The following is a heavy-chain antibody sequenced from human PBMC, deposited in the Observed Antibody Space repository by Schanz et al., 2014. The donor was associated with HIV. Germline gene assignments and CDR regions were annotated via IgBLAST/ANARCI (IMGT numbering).Heavy chain of an antibody. CDR3: ARAGSAPGLRGYWFDP. CDR2: MNPKSGNT. Sequence: QVQPVQSGAEVKKPGSSVKVSCKASGYTFSNLDINWVRQAPGQGLEWMGWMNPKSGNTGYAQKFHGRIIMTRNTSLNTAYLELSGLRSEDTARYYCARAGSAPGLRGYWFDPWGQGTLVTVSS. D-gene: IGHD3-10*01. J-gene: IGHJ5*02. CDR1: GYTFSNLD. V-gene: IGHV1-8*01.